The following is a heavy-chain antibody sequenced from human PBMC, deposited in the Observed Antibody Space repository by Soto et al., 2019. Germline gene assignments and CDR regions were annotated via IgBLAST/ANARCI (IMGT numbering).Heavy chain of an antibody. Sequence: SETLSLTCTVSGGSISSSSYYWGWIRQPPGKGLEWIGSIYYSGSTYYNPSLKSRVTISVDTSKNQFSLKLSSVTAADTAVYYCARHRGYCISTSCYEYYYYGMDVWGQGTTVSVSS. CDR2: IYYSGST. V-gene: IGHV4-39*01. D-gene: IGHD2-2*01. CDR3: ARHRGYCISTSCYEYYYYGMDV. CDR1: GGSISSSSYY. J-gene: IGHJ6*02.